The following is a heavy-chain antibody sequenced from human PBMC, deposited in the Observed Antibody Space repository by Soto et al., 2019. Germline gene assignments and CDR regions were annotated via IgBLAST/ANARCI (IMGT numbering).Heavy chain of an antibody. CDR1: GYTFTSYG. V-gene: IGHV1-18*04. CDR3: ARDNLSYRVHYYYGMDV. Sequence: ASVKVSCKASGYTFTSYGISWVRQAPGQGLEWMGWISAYNGSTNYAQKLQGRVTMTTDTSTSTAYMELRSLRSDDTAVYYCARDNLSYRVHYYYGMDVWGQGTTVTVSS. D-gene: IGHD1-1*01. J-gene: IGHJ6*02. CDR2: ISAYNGST.